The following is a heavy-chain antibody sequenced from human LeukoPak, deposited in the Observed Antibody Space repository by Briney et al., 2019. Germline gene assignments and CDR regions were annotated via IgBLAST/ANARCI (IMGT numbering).Heavy chain of an antibody. Sequence: ASVKVSCKVSGYTLTELSLHWVRQAPGKGLEWMGRFDPEDGETIYAQKFQGRITMTRDTSTSTVYMELSSLRSEDTAVYYCARSKTIFGVVMPGDPFSGSRDWGQGTLVTVSS. D-gene: IGHD3-3*01. J-gene: IGHJ4*02. CDR2: FDPEDGET. CDR3: ARSKTIFGVVMPGDPFSGSRD. V-gene: IGHV1-24*01. CDR1: GYTLTELS.